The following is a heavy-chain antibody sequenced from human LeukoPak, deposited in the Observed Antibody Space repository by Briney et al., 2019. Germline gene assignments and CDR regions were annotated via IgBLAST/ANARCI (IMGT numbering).Heavy chain of an antibody. J-gene: IGHJ4*02. D-gene: IGHD6-6*01. Sequence: GASVKVSCKASGYTFIDYYMHWARQAPGQGLEWMGWINPYSGGTDSAQRFQGRVTMTRDTSISTAYMELSRLTSDDTAVYYCARYSSSLLLLLDYWGQGTLVTVSS. CDR1: GYTFIDYY. V-gene: IGHV1-2*02. CDR2: INPYSGGT. CDR3: ARYSSSLLLLLDY.